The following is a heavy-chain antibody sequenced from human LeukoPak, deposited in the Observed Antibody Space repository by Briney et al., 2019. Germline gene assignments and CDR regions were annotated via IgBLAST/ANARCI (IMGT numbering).Heavy chain of an antibody. V-gene: IGHV3-30*03. Sequence: PGGSLRLSCAASGFTFSSYGMHWVRQAPGKGLEWVAVISYDGSNKYYADSVKGRFTISRDNSKNTLYLQMNSLRAEDTAVYYCATPYSSSWLWSYSGLGYFDYWGQGTLVTVSS. CDR1: GFTFSSYG. J-gene: IGHJ4*02. CDR2: ISYDGSNK. D-gene: IGHD6-13*01. CDR3: ATPYSSSWLWSYSGLGYFDY.